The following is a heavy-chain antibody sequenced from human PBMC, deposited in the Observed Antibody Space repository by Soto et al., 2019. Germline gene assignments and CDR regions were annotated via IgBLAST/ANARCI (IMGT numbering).Heavy chain of an antibody. CDR2: IYYHGST. Sequence: SETLSLTCTVSGASITSSSHYWGWIRQSPGKGLENIANIYYHGSTYYNPSLKSRVAISLDTSKNQFSLSLNSVTAADTAVYYCARDSSSGWFLGGMDVWGQGTTVTV. D-gene: IGHD6-19*01. J-gene: IGHJ6*02. CDR3: ARDSSSGWFLGGMDV. V-gene: IGHV4-39*02. CDR1: GASITSSSHY.